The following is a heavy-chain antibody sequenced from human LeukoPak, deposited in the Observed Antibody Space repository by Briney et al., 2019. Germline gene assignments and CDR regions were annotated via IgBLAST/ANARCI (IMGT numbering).Heavy chain of an antibody. Sequence: PGGSLRLSCAASGFTFSNFAMTWVRQAPGKGLEWVSAPTGSGGGTHYAAPVKGRFTISRDNAKNTVYLQMNSLRAEDTAVYYCANCHGQIRLWDYDAFDIWGQETMVTVSS. CDR3: ANCHGQIRLWDYDAFDI. CDR1: GFTFSNFA. CDR2: PTGSGGGT. J-gene: IGHJ3*02. D-gene: IGHD5-18*01. V-gene: IGHV3-23*01.